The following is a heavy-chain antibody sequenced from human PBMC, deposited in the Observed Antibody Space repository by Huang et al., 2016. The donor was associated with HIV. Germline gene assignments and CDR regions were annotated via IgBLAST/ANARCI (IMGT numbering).Heavy chain of an antibody. V-gene: IGHV1-24*01. CDR3: ATVYRRFRNHDSGDYYFDY. CDR2: FDPEDGKT. D-gene: IGHD3-22*01. CDR1: GYTLTELS. J-gene: IGHJ4*02. Sequence: QVQLVPSGAEVKKPGASVKVSCKVSGYTLTELSMHWVRQAPGNGLEWMVGFDPEDGKTIYAQKFQGRVTMTEDTSTDTAYMELSSLRSEDTAVYYCATVYRRFRNHDSGDYYFDYWDQGTLVTVSS.